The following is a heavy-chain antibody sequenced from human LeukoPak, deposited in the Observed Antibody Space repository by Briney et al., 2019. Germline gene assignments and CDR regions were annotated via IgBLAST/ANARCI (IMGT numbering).Heavy chain of an antibody. Sequence: GGSPSLSCVDSGFTSSVFSAGGVCRAPRKGLEWVATIKEDGGEKYYVDSVKGRFTTSRDNAKNSLYLQMNSLRGEDTAVYYCARDLHIWSGYNDYWGQGTLVTVSS. V-gene: IGHV3-7*05. CDR1: GFTSSVFS. J-gene: IGHJ4*02. CDR2: IKEDGGEK. D-gene: IGHD3-3*02. CDR3: ARDLHIWSGYNDY.